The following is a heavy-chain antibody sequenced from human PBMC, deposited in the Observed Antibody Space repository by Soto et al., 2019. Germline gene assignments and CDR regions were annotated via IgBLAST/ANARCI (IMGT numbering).Heavy chain of an antibody. CDR2: IYWDDDK. D-gene: IGHD6-13*01. J-gene: IGHJ6*03. Sequence: SAPKLVTPTQPLRLNCTFPGFSLSTSGVGVGWIRQPPGKALEWLALIYWDDDKRYSPSLKSRLTITKDTSKNQVVLTMTNMDPVDTATYYCAHATRKVYSSTNGYYYYYYMDVWGKGTTVTVSS. CDR3: AHATRKVYSSTNGYYYYYYMDV. V-gene: IGHV2-5*02. CDR1: GFSLSTSGVG.